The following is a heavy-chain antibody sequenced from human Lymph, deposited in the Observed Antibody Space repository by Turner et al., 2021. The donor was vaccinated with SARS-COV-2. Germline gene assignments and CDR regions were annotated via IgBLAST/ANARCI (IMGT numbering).Heavy chain of an antibody. J-gene: IGHJ4*02. CDR2: IYRGGST. Sequence: EVQLVESRGALCQPGGVLILFGAASEFTVSSNYMSWVRQAQGKGVEGVSMIYRGGSTFYADSVKGRFTISRDNAENTLYLQMNSLRAEDTAVYYCARLLPYGDYFDYWGQGTLVTVSS. D-gene: IGHD4-17*01. V-gene: IGHV3-53*01. CDR3: ARLLPYGDYFDY. CDR1: EFTVSSNY.